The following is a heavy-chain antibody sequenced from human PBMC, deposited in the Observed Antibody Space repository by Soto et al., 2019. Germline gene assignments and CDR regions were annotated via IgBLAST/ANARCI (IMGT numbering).Heavy chain of an antibody. CDR2: IYYSVST. D-gene: IGHD2-2*01. V-gene: IGHV4-59*02. CDR3: ARGSLVPASNGFDP. J-gene: IGHJ5*02. CDR1: GDSVSSYY. Sequence: QVQLQESGPGLLKPSETLSLTCTVSGDSVSSYYWSWIRQPPGKGLEWIGYIYYSVSTNYNPSLASRVTISVDTSKNQFSLKLSSVTAADTAVYYCARGSLVPASNGFDPWGQGTLVTVSS.